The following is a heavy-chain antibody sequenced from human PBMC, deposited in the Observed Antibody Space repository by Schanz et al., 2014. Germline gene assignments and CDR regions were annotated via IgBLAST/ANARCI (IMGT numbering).Heavy chain of an antibody. CDR1: GFTFSSYA. CDR3: AKGMGYCSGGTCYDYYYYGVDV. Sequence: QVQLLQFGGGVVQPGRSLRLSCAASGFTFSSYAMHWVRQAPGKGLEWVALISNDGSIKYYADSVKGRFTISRDNSENTLYLQMNSLSADDTAVFYCAKGMGYCSGGTCYDYYYYGVDVWGQGTTVTVSS. V-gene: IGHV3-30-3*01. CDR2: ISNDGSIK. J-gene: IGHJ6*02. D-gene: IGHD2-15*01.